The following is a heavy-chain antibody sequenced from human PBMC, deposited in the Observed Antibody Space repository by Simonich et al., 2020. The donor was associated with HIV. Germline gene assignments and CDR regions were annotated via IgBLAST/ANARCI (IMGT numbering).Heavy chain of an antibody. D-gene: IGHD4-17*01. CDR3: ARGRTVTTTGIDY. CDR2: INHRGST. J-gene: IGHJ4*02. V-gene: IGHV4-34*01. Sequence: QVQLQQWGAGLLKPSETLSLTCAVFGGSFSGYYWTWIRQPPGKGLEWIGEINHRGSTNYNPYLKSRVTISVDTSTNQFSLKLSSVTAADTAVYYCARGRTVTTTGIDYWGQGTLVTVSS. CDR1: GGSFSGYY.